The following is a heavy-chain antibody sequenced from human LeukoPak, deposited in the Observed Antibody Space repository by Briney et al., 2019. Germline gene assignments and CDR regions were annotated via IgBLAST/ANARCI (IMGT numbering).Heavy chain of an antibody. Sequence: ASVTVSCKASGYTFTSYGISWVRQAPGQGLEWMGWISAYNGNTNYAQKLQGRVTMTTDTSTSTAYMELRSLRSDDTAVYYCARASGGYYGSGSYRYWGQGTLVTVSS. CDR3: ARASGGYYGSGSYRY. V-gene: IGHV1-18*04. CDR1: GYTFTSYG. D-gene: IGHD3-10*01. CDR2: ISAYNGNT. J-gene: IGHJ4*02.